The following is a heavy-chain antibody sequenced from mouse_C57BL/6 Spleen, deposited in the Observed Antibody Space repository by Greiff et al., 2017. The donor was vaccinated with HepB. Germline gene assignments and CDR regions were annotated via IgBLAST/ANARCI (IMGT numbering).Heavy chain of an antibody. V-gene: IGHV1-54*01. CDR3: ARNYYDGSSPYLNA. J-gene: IGHJ1*03. CDR2: INPGSGGT. CDR1: GYAFTNYL. D-gene: IGHD1-1*01. Sequence: VQLQQSGAELVRPATSVKVSCKASGYAFTNYLIEWVKQRPGQGLEWIGVINPGSGGTNYNEKFKGKATLTADKSSSTAYMQLSSLTSEDSAVYFCARNYYDGSSPYLNAGGKGTTVTVS.